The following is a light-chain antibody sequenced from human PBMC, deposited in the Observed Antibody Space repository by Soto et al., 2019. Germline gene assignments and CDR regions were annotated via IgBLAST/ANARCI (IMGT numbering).Light chain of an antibody. Sequence: VLSQSPGTLSLSPGERVTLSCRASQSVSSSYLAWYQQKPGQAPRLLIYGASSRATGIPDRFSGSGSGTDFTLTISRLEPEDFAVYYCQQYGSSPWTFGQGTKVDIK. J-gene: IGKJ1*01. CDR2: GAS. V-gene: IGKV3-20*01. CDR3: QQYGSSPWT. CDR1: QSVSSSY.